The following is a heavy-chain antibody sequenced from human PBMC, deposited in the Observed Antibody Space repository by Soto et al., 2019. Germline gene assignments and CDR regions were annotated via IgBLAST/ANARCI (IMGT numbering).Heavy chain of an antibody. V-gene: IGHV5-10-1*01. Sequence: GESLKSSGNGSGYIFTSYWISWVRQMPGKGLEWMGRIDPSDSYTNYSPSFQGHVTISADKSISTAYLQWSSLKASDTAMYYCARDYCSGGSCYFYYYGMDVWGQGTTVTVSS. CDR3: ARDYCSGGSCYFYYYGMDV. D-gene: IGHD2-15*01. CDR1: GYIFTSYW. CDR2: IDPSDSYT. J-gene: IGHJ6*02.